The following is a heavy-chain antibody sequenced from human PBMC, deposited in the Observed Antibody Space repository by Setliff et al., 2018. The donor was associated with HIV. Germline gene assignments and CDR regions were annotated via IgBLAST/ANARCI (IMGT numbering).Heavy chain of an antibody. J-gene: IGHJ4*02. CDR1: GFNFRSYG. CDR2: IGSSNHGI. Sequence: WGSLRLSCAASGFNFRSYGMTWVRQAPGKGLDWVAHIGSSNHGIHYTASVQGRFTVSRDDSKRMVYLEMNSLTSEDTAVYFCTRSYYHWGQGTRVTVSS. D-gene: IGHD3-10*01. CDR3: TRSYYH. V-gene: IGHV3-48*01.